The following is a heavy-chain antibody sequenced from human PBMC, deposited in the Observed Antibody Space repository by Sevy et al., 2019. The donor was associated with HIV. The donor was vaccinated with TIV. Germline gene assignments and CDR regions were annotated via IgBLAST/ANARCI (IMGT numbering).Heavy chain of an antibody. V-gene: IGHV4-34*01. CDR2: INESGIT. Sequence: SETLSLTCAVHDGSFSGYYWNWIRQLPGKGLERIGEINESGITYYNPSLKSRVAIAVDTSKKQFSLKLNSVTAADTALYFCARSPAVVVVPGAPSWFDPWGQGTLVTVSS. D-gene: IGHD2-2*01. CDR1: DGSFSGYY. CDR3: ARSPAVVVVPGAPSWFDP. J-gene: IGHJ5*02.